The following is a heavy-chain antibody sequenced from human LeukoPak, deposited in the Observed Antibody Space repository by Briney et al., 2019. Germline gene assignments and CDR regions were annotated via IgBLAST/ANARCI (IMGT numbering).Heavy chain of an antibody. J-gene: IGHJ5*02. CDR2: IYYSGST. CDR3: ARQHSLYLGYCSGGSCWWWFDP. D-gene: IGHD2-15*01. V-gene: IGHV4-59*01. Sequence: PSETLSLTCTVSGGSISSYYWSWIRQPPGKGLEWIGYIYYSGSTNYNPSLKSRVTISVDTSKNQFSLKLSSVTAADTAVYYCARQHSLYLGYCSGGSCWWWFDPWGQGTLVTVSS. CDR1: GGSISSYY.